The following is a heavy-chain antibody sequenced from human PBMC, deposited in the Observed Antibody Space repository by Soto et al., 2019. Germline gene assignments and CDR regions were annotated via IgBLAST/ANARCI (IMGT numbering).Heavy chain of an antibody. J-gene: IGHJ2*01. CDR1: GGSISGYY. D-gene: IGHD3-22*01. CDR2: IYFSGST. V-gene: IGHV4-59*01. Sequence: QVQLQESGPGLVRPSETLSLACTVSGGSISGYYWSWIRQPPGKGLEWIGFIYFSGSTNYNPSLKSRVTISVDTSKNQFSLKLNSVTAADTAVYFCARLLPGDDLAAYWYFDLWGRGTLFTVSS. CDR3: ARLLPGDDLAAYWYFDL.